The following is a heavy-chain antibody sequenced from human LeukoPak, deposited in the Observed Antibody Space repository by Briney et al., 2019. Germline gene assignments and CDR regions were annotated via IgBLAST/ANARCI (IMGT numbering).Heavy chain of an antibody. CDR2: IYCSGST. D-gene: IGHD1-26*01. CDR1: GGSISSYY. V-gene: IGHV4-59*08. Sequence: SETLSLTCTVSGGSISSYYWSWIRQPPGKGLEWIGDIYCSGSTNYNPSLKSRVTISVDTSKNQFSLRPSSVTAADTAVYYSARLASGSYGPLTPFDYWGQGTLVTVSS. CDR3: ARLASGSYGPLTPFDY. J-gene: IGHJ4*02.